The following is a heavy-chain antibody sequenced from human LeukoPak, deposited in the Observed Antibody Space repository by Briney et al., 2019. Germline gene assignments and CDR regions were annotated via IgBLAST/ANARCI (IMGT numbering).Heavy chain of an antibody. CDR1: GYTFTSYV. J-gene: IGHJ6*03. CDR3: ARARYETRIWPKSRYDYYHYMDV. D-gene: IGHD3-3*01. Sequence: ASVKVSCKASGYTFTSYVIHWVRQAPGQRREWMGWINAGNGNTKYSQEFQDRGTITRDTSASTAYMELSSLRSEDMAVYYCARARYETRIWPKSRYDYYHYMDVWGKGTTVTVSS. CDR2: INAGNGNT. V-gene: IGHV1-3*03.